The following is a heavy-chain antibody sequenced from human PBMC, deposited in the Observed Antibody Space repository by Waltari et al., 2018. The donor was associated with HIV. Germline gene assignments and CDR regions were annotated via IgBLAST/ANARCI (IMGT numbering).Heavy chain of an antibody. V-gene: IGHV3-15*01. D-gene: IGHD3-10*01. CDR3: TTTPLGLCFGTYYFDY. CDR1: GFTFRNAW. Sequence: EVQLVESGGGLVKPGGSLRLSCAASGFTFRNAWMSWVRQAPGKGLEWVGRIKSKTDGGTTDYAAPVKGRFTISRDDSKNTLYLQMNSLKTEDTAVYYCTTTPLGLCFGTYYFDYWGQGTLVTVSS. CDR2: IKSKTDGGTT. J-gene: IGHJ4*02.